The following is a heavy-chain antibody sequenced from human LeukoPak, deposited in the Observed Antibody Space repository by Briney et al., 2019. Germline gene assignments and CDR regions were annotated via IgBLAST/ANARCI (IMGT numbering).Heavy chain of an antibody. Sequence: PSETLSLTCTVSGGSISSYYWSWIRQPPGKGLEWIGYIYYSGSTNYNPSLKSRVTISVDTSKNQFSLKLSSVTAADTAVYYCARVKYCSSTSCYKRGKSWFDPWGQGTLVTVPS. CDR2: IYYSGST. D-gene: IGHD2-2*02. J-gene: IGHJ5*02. CDR1: GGSISSYY. V-gene: IGHV4-59*01. CDR3: ARVKYCSSTSCYKRGKSWFDP.